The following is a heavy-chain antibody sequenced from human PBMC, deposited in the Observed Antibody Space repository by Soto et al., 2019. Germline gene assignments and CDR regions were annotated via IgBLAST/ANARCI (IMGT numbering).Heavy chain of an antibody. Sequence: EVQPLESGGGLVQPGGSLRLSCAAPGFTITNTAMTWVRQAPGRGLEWVSGISSSGVIKYYADSVKGWFTISRDTSRSTVYLQLSSLTAGDSAVYYCAASVDTVGWYWGQGALGSVS. CDR2: ISSSGVIK. CDR1: GFTITNTA. CDR3: AASVDTVGWY. J-gene: IGHJ4*02. D-gene: IGHD2-21*01. V-gene: IGHV3-23*01.